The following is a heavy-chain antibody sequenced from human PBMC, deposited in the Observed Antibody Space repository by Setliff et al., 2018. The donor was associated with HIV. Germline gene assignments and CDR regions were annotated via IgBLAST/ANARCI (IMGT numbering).Heavy chain of an antibody. J-gene: IGHJ6*02. D-gene: IGHD3-10*01. Sequence: GGSLRLSCAASGFNFNTYSMNWVRQAPGRGLESVASISSSGTYIYYADSLKGRITISRDNTKNSLYLQIDSLRAEDTAIYYCAYYSSGSFYLGYYYYHGMDVWGQGTTVTVSS. CDR2: ISSSGTYI. CDR1: GFNFNTYS. CDR3: AYYSSGSFYLGYYYYHGMDV. V-gene: IGHV3-21*01.